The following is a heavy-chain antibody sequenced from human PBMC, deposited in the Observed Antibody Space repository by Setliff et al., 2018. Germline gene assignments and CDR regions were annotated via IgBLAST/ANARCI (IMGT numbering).Heavy chain of an antibody. CDR2: IYTSGST. J-gene: IGHJ3*02. D-gene: IGHD1-26*01. Sequence: SETLSLTCTVSGGSISNYYWSWIRQPAGKGLEWIGRIYTSGSTDYNPSLKSRVTMSVDTSKNQFSLKLSSVTAAGTAVYYCARKGISALSGAFDMWGQGTMVTVSS. CDR3: ARKGISALSGAFDM. V-gene: IGHV4-4*07. CDR1: GGSISNYY.